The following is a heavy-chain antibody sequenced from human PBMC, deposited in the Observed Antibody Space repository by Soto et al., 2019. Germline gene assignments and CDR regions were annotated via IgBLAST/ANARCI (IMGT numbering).Heavy chain of an antibody. CDR1: GFTFTRYS. CDR3: ARESEDLTSNFDY. CDR2: ISSTTNYI. Sequence: EVQLVESGGGLVKPGGSLRLSCAASGFTFTRYSMNWVRQAPGKGLEWVSSISSTTNYIYYADSMKGRSTVSRDNAKNSVYLEMNSLSAEDTAVYYCARESEDLTSNFDYWGQGTLVTVSS. V-gene: IGHV3-21*01. J-gene: IGHJ4*02.